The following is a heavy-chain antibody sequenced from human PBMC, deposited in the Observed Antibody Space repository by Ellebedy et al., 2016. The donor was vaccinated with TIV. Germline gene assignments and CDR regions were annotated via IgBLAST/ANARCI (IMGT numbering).Heavy chain of an antibody. D-gene: IGHD6-19*01. J-gene: IGHJ4*02. CDR2: FYTSGST. CDR3: AKEWAGKWLVEV. Sequence: MPSETLSLTCTVSGGSISSYSWNWIRQPVGKGLEWIGRFYTSGSTNYNPSLKSRVTMSVDTSKNQFSLKLSSVTAADAAVYYCAKEWAGKWLVEVWGQGTLVPVSS. V-gene: IGHV4-4*07. CDR1: GGSISSYS.